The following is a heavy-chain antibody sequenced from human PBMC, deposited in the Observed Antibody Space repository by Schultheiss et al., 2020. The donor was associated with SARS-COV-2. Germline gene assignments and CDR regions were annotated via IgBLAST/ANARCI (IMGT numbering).Heavy chain of an antibody. Sequence: SETLSLTCTVSGGSISSYYWSWIRQPPGKGLEWIGYIYYSGSTNYNPSLKSRVTISVDTSKNQFSLKLNSVTATDTAVYYCARAPQTDYFDYWGQGTLVTVSS. CDR2: IYYSGST. CDR1: GGSISSYY. V-gene: IGHV4-59*08. J-gene: IGHJ4*02. CDR3: ARAPQTDYFDY.